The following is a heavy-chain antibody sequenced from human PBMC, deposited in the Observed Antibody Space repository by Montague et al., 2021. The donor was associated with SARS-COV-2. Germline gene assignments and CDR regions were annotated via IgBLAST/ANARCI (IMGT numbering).Heavy chain of an antibody. CDR3: AATSGDIVVVVAAYYGMDV. Sequence: SLRLSCAASGFTFSSYEMNWVRQAPGKGLEWVSYISSSGSTIYYADSVKGRFTISRDNAKNSLYLQMNSLRAEDTAVYYWAATSGDIVVVVAAYYGMDVWGQGTTVTVSS. CDR2: ISSSGSTI. D-gene: IGHD2-15*01. CDR1: GFTFSSYE. V-gene: IGHV3-48*03. J-gene: IGHJ6*02.